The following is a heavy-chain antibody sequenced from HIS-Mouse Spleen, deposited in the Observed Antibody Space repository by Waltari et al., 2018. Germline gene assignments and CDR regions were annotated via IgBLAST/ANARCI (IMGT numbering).Heavy chain of an antibody. CDR3: ARDFHDFWSGYYGGDKKHDAFDI. D-gene: IGHD3-3*01. V-gene: IGHV4-4*07. CDR2: IYTSGST. Sequence: QVQLQESGPGLVKPSETLSLTCTVSGCSISSYYWSRIRQPAGKGLQWIGRIYTSGSTNYNPSLKSRVTMSVDTSKNQFSLKLSSVTAADTAVYYCARDFHDFWSGYYGGDKKHDAFDIWGQGTMVTVSS. J-gene: IGHJ3*02. CDR1: GCSISSYY.